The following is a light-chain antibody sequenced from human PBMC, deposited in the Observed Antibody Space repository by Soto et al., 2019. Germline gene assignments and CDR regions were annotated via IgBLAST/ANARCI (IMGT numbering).Light chain of an antibody. CDR3: QQYNYLLSIT. V-gene: IGKV3-15*01. CDR1: QSVSSN. CDR2: GAS. J-gene: IGKJ5*01. Sequence: EIVMTQSPATLSVSPGERATLSCRASQSVSSNLAWYQQKPGHAPRLLIYGASTRATGIPARFSGSASGTAFTLTISSLLSEDFAVYYCQQYNYLLSITFGQGTRLEIQ.